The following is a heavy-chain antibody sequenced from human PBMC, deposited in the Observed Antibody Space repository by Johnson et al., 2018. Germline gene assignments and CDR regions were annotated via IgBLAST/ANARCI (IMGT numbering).Heavy chain of an antibody. CDR2: IKQDGSEK. CDR1: GFTFSSYW. Sequence: VQLVESGGGLVQXGGSLRLXCAASGFTFSSYWMSWVRQAPGKGLEWVANIKQDGSEKYYVDSVKGRFTISRDNAKNSLYLQMNSLRAEDTAVYYCARSDYGDYEYFQHWGQGTLVTVSS. CDR3: ARSDYGDYEYFQH. V-gene: IGHV3-7*01. D-gene: IGHD4-17*01. J-gene: IGHJ1*01.